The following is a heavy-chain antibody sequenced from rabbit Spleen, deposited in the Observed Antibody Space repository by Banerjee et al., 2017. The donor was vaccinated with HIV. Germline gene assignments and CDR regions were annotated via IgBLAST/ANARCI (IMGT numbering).Heavy chain of an antibody. CDR3: ARDTSSSFSSYGMDL. CDR2: IDSGSSGFT. CDR1: GFSFNSSYD. V-gene: IGHV1S40*01. Sequence: QSLEESGGGLVKPGASLTLTCKASGFSFNSSYDMCWVRQAPGKGLEWIGCIDSGSSGFTYFATWAKGRFTCSKTSSTTVTLQMTRLTAADTATYFCARDTSSSFSSYGMDLWGPGTLVTVS. D-gene: IGHD1-1*01. J-gene: IGHJ6*01.